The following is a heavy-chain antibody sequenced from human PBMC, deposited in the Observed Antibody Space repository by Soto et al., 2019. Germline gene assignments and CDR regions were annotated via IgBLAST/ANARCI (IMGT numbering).Heavy chain of an antibody. CDR1: GFTFSSYA. CDR3: ARDQEGRQGEWELTPIY. Sequence: QVQLVESGGGVVQPGRSLRLSCAASGFTFSSYAMHWVRQAPGKGLEWVAVISYDGSNKYYADSVKGRFTISRDNSKNTLYLQMKSQSAEDTAVYYCARDQEGRQGEWELTPIYWGQRTLVTDS. D-gene: IGHD1-26*01. J-gene: IGHJ4*02. CDR2: ISYDGSNK. V-gene: IGHV3-30-3*01.